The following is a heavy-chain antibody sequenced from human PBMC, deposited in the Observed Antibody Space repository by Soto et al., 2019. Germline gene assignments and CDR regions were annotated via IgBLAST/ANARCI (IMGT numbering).Heavy chain of an antibody. J-gene: IGHJ6*02. CDR3: ARAQGIAAPPHYYGMDV. V-gene: IGHV3-30-3*01. CDR2: MSYDGSNK. D-gene: IGHD6-13*01. Sequence: SLRFSCAVFGFTFSNYAMHLVRQAPGKGLEWVAVMSYDGSNKYYADSVKGRFTISRDNSKNTLYLQMNSLRVEDTAVYYCARAQGIAAPPHYYGMDVWGQGTTVTVSS. CDR1: GFTFSNYA.